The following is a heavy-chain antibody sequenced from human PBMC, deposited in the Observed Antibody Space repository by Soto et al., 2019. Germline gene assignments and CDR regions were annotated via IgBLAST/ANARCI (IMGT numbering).Heavy chain of an antibody. J-gene: IGHJ6*02. V-gene: IGHV1-8*01. D-gene: IGHD3-9*01. CDR2: MNPNSGNT. CDR3: AIRPYYDILTGYHYYYYGMDV. CDR1: GYTFTSYD. Sequence: GASVKVSCKASGYTFTSYDINWVRQATGQGLEWMGWMNPNSGNTGYAQKFQGRVTMTRNTSISTAYMELSSLRSEDTPVYYCAIRPYYDILTGYHYYYYGMDVWGQGTTVTVSS.